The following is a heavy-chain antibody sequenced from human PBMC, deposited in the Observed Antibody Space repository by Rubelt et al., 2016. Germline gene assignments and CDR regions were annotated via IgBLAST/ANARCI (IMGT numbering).Heavy chain of an antibody. Sequence: QLQLQESGPGLVKPSETLSLTCTVSGGSISSSSYYWGWIRQPPGKGLEWIGCIYYSGTTNYNPSLKSGVPMPVDTSKTQFSLKLSSVTAADTAVYYCARQWWLGHDAFDIWGQGTMVTVSS. J-gene: IGHJ3*02. CDR1: GGSISSSSYY. CDR3: ARQWWLGHDAFDI. CDR2: IYYSGTT. V-gene: IGHV4-39*01. D-gene: IGHD6-19*01.